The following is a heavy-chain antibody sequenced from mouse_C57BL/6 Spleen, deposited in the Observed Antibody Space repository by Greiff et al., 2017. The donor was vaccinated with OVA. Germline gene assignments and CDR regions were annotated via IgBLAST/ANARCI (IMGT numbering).Heavy chain of an antibody. D-gene: IGHD3-2*02. CDR2: IDPSDSET. CDR1: GYTFTSYW. V-gene: IGHV1-52*01. J-gene: IGHJ3*01. CDR3: AREGTAQATPFAY. Sequence: VQLQQPGAELVRPGSSVKLSCKASGYTFTSYWMHWVKQRPIQGLEWIGNIDPSDSETHYNQKFKDKATLTVDKSSSTAYMQLSSLTSEDSAVYYCAREGTAQATPFAYWGQGTLVTVSA.